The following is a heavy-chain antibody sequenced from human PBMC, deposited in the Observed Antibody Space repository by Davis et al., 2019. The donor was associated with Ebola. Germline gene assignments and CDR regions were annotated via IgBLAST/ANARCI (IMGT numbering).Heavy chain of an antibody. V-gene: IGHV3-11*04. D-gene: IGHD2-8*02. CDR3: ARELVVYAMGYYYYYGMDV. CDR2: ISSSGSTI. CDR1: GFTFSDYY. J-gene: IGHJ6*02. Sequence: PGGSLRLSCAASGFTFSDYYMSWIRQAPGKGLEWVSYISSSGSTIYYADSVKGRFTISRDNAKNSLYLQMNSLRAEDTAVYYCARELVVYAMGYYYYYGMDVWGQGTTVTVPS.